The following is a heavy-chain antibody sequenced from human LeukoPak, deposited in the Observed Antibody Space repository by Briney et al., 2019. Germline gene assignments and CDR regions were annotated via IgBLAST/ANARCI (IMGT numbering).Heavy chain of an antibody. CDR3: VRYNSPSSPTPDY. CDR1: GYSISSGYY. J-gene: IGHJ4*02. D-gene: IGHD6-6*01. CDR2: LYHSGST. Sequence: SETLSLTCTVSGYSISSGYYWGWIRQPPGKGLEWIGSLYHSGSTYYNPSLESRVTISVDTSKNQFSLKLSPVIAADTAMYYCVRYNSPSSPTPDYWGQGTLVTVSS. V-gene: IGHV4-38-2*02.